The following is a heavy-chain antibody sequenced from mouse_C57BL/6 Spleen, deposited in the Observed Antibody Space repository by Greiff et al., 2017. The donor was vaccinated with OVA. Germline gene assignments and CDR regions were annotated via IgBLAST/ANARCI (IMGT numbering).Heavy chain of an antibody. CDR3: AREGYGSSYNWYFDV. CDR2: IYPGDGDT. D-gene: IGHD1-1*01. J-gene: IGHJ1*03. Sequence: QVQLQQSGPELVKPGASVKISCKASGYAFSSSWMNWVKQRPGKGLEWIGRIYPGDGDTNYNGKFKGKATLTADKSSSTAYMQLSRLTSEDSAVYFCAREGYGSSYNWYFDVWGTGTTVTVSS. CDR1: GYAFSSSW. V-gene: IGHV1-82*01.